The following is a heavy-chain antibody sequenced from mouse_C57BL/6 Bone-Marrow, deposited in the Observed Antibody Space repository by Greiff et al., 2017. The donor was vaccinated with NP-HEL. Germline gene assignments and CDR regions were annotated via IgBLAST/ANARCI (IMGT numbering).Heavy chain of an antibody. CDR2: INPNNGGT. J-gene: IGHJ4*01. Sequence: EVQLQPSGPELVKPGASVKISCKASGYTFTDYYMNWVKQSHGKSLEWIGDINPNNGGTSYNQKFKGKATLTVDKSSSTASLQLRSLTSEDDAVFYCARGGYYYAKDYWGQGTSVTVSS. CDR3: ARGGYYYAKDY. CDR1: GYTFTDYY. V-gene: IGHV1-26*01.